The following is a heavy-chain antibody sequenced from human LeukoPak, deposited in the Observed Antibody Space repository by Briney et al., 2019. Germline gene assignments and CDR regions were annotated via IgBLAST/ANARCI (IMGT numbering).Heavy chain of an antibody. CDR3: AKGAEEGVVITAVYYYYMDV. Sequence: PGGSLRLSCAASGFTFSSYAMSWVRQAPGKGLEWVSAISGSGGSTYYADSVKGRFTISRDNSKNMVFLQMHSLRAEDTAVYYCAKGAEEGVVITAVYYYYMDVWGKGTTVTISS. CDR2: ISGSGGST. D-gene: IGHD3-22*01. J-gene: IGHJ6*03. CDR1: GFTFSSYA. V-gene: IGHV3-23*01.